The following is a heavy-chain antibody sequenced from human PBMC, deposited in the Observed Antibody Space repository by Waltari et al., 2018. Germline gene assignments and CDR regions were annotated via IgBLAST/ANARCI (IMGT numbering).Heavy chain of an antibody. Sequence: QVQLQESGPGLVKPSETLSLTCAVSGGSISSSNWWSWIRQPPGKGLEWIGYISGSSGSTYYNPSLKSRVTISTDTSKNQFSLKLSSVTAADTAVYYCARRNNGYNRFDVWGPGVLVTVSS. J-gene: IGHJ5*02. V-gene: IGHV4-4*02. CDR2: ISGSSGST. CDR3: ARRNNGYNRFDV. D-gene: IGHD1-20*01. CDR1: GGSISSSNW.